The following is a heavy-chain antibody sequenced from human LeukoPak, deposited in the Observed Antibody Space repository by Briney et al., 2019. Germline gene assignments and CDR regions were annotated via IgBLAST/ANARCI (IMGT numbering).Heavy chain of an antibody. Sequence: GGSLRLSCAASGVTFSSYGMHWVRQAPGKGLEWVAVISYDGSNKYYADSVKGRFTISRDNSKNTLYLQMNSLRAEDTAVYYCAKEPQKNDYYYGMDVWGQGTTVTVSS. CDR2: ISYDGSNK. J-gene: IGHJ6*02. V-gene: IGHV3-30*18. CDR1: GVTFSSYG. D-gene: IGHD1-1*01. CDR3: AKEPQKNDYYYGMDV.